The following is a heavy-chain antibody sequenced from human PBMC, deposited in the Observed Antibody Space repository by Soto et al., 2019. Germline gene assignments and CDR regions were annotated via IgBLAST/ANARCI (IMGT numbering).Heavy chain of an antibody. D-gene: IGHD6-19*01. J-gene: IGHJ4*02. CDR1: GFTFSSYA. V-gene: IGHV3-23*01. CDR3: AKPGYLEQWLVRGYFDY. CDR2: ISSSGGTT. Sequence: SVGSLRLPCAASGFTFSSYAMSWVRQAPGKGLEWVSAISSSGGTTHYADSVKGRFIISRDNSKNTLYLQMNSLRAEDTAVYYCAKPGYLEQWLVRGYFDYWGQGAMVTVSS.